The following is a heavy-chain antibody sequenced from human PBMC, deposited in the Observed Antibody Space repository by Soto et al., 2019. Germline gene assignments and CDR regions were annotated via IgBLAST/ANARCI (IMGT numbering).Heavy chain of an antibody. D-gene: IGHD4-17*01. Sequence: EVQLVESGGGLVQPGGSLRISCAASGFTFSDHYMDWVRQAPGKGLEWVGRSRNKVNSYATAYAASVKGRFTISRDDSKNTAYLQMNSLKTEDTAVYYCTRLGGYGDYDYWGQGTLVTVSS. CDR2: SRNKVNSYAT. CDR3: TRLGGYGDYDY. J-gene: IGHJ4*02. V-gene: IGHV3-73*01. CDR1: GFTFSDHY.